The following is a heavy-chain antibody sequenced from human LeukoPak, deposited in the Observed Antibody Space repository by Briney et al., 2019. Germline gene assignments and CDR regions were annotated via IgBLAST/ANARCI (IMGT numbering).Heavy chain of an antibody. J-gene: IGHJ4*02. Sequence: GGSLRLSCAASGFTVSTNCMIWVRQPPGKGLEWVSYISSSSSYTNYADSVKGRFTISRDNAKNSLYLQMNSLRAEDTAVYYCARDLSYYDSSGYHPGYWGQGTLVTVSS. D-gene: IGHD3-22*01. CDR1: GFTVSTNC. CDR3: ARDLSYYDSSGYHPGY. V-gene: IGHV3-11*05. CDR2: ISSSSSYT.